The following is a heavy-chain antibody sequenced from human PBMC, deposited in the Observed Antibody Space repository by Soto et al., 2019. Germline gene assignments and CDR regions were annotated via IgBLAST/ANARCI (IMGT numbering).Heavy chain of an antibody. D-gene: IGHD3-9*01. J-gene: IGHJ4*02. V-gene: IGHV4-39*01. Sequence: QLQLQESGPGLVKPSETLSLTCTVSGGSISSSRYYWGWIRQPPGKGMEWIGSIYYSGSTYYNPSLKSRVTIPVDTSKNQFSLKLSSVTAADTAVYYCARQGNYDILTGNLYYFDYWGQGTLVTVSS. CDR3: ARQGNYDILTGNLYYFDY. CDR2: IYYSGST. CDR1: GGSISSSRYY.